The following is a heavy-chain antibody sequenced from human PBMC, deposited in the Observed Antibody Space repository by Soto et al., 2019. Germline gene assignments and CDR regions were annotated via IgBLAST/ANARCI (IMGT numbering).Heavy chain of an antibody. V-gene: IGHV2-5*01. D-gene: IGHD3-10*01. Sequence: GSGTTLVNPTQTLTLTCTFSGFSFSTPGVGVGWIRQPPGEALEWLAIIYWNDDRRYSASLRSRLTITKDTSKNQVVLTMTNMDPVDTATYYCVSGSFPNWFDPWGRGILVTVSS. CDR3: VSGSFPNWFDP. J-gene: IGHJ5*02. CDR2: IYWNDDR. CDR1: GFSFSTPGVG.